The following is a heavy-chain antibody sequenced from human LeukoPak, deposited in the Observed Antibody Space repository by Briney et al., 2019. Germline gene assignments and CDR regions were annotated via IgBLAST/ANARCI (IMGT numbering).Heavy chain of an antibody. CDR1: GFTFSSYS. J-gene: IGHJ3*02. V-gene: IGHV3-21*01. CDR2: ISSSSSCI. CDR3: ASPRRQNWATYPNAFDI. Sequence: GGSLRLSCAASGFTFSSYSMNWVRQAPGKGLEWVSSISSSSSCIYYADSVKGRFTISRDNAKNSLYLQMNSLRAEDTAVYYCASPRRQNWATYPNAFDIWGQGTMVTVSS. D-gene: IGHD7-27*01.